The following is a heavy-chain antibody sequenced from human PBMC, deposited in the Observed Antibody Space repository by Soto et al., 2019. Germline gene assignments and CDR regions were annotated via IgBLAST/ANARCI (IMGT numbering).Heavy chain of an antibody. Sequence: QVQLVQSGAEVKKPGSSVKVSCKASGGTFSSYAISWVRQAPGQGLEWMGGIIPIFGTANYAQKFQGRVTITADESTSTAYMELSSLRSEDTAVYYCARDEARYDSSVYYLSQNDYWGQGTLVTVSS. CDR3: ARDEARYDSSVYYLSQNDY. V-gene: IGHV1-69*12. CDR2: IIPIFGTA. D-gene: IGHD3-22*01. J-gene: IGHJ4*02. CDR1: GGTFSSYA.